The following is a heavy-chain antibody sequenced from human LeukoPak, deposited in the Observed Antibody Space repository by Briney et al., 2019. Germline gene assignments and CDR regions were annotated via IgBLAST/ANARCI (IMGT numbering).Heavy chain of an antibody. V-gene: IGHV3-23*01. Sequence: PGGSLRLSCVGSGFTFNIYAMSCVRQAPGKGLEWVSVISGSGGGTYNEDSVKGRFSISRDNSKNTLYLQMTSLRAEDTAIYYCAKDGCGGDCSPSEYFQHWGRGTLVTVSS. J-gene: IGHJ1*01. CDR3: AKDGCGGDCSPSEYFQH. CDR2: ISGSGGGT. CDR1: GFTFNIYA. D-gene: IGHD2-21*02.